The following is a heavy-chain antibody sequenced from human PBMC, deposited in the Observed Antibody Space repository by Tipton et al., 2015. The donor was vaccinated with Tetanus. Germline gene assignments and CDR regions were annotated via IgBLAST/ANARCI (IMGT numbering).Heavy chain of an antibody. V-gene: IGHV4-39*01. J-gene: IGHJ4*02. Sequence: TLSLTCSVSGGSISSGNYYWGWVRQSPGKGLEWIGTIQHSGSTYYKPSLKSRVTFSVDTSKHHFSLILSSVTAADTAVYYCARLTYTRYFDLWGQGTLVTVSS. CDR2: IQHSGST. CDR3: ARLTYTRYFDL. CDR1: GGSISSGNYY. D-gene: IGHD4-11*01.